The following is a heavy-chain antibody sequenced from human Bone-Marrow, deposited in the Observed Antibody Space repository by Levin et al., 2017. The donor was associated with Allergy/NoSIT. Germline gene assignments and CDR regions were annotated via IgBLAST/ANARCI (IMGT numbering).Heavy chain of an antibody. CDR2: IYHSGST. Sequence: NPSETLSLTCGVSDDSISSSNWWTWVRQPPGKGLEWIGEIYHSGSTNYNPSLKSRVTISVEKSKNLFSLKLSSVTAADTAVYYCARRNVLAPGEDWFDPWGQGTLVTVSS. J-gene: IGHJ5*02. CDR3: ARRNVLAPGEDWFDP. D-gene: IGHD7-27*01. CDR1: DDSISSSNW. V-gene: IGHV4-4*02.